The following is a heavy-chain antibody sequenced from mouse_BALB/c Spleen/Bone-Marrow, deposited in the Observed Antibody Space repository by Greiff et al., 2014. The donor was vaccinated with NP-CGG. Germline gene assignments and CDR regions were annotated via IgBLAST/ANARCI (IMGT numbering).Heavy chain of an antibody. Sequence: LQQPGSELVRPGASVKLSCKASGYTFTSYWMHWVKQRPGQGLEWIGNIYPGSGSTNYDEKFKSKATLTVDTSSSTAYMQLSSLTSEDSAVYYCRNYDYAMDYWGQGTSVTVSS. CDR1: GYTFTSYW. CDR3: RNYDYAMDY. D-gene: IGHD2-1*01. V-gene: IGHV1S22*01. CDR2: IYPGSGST. J-gene: IGHJ4*01.